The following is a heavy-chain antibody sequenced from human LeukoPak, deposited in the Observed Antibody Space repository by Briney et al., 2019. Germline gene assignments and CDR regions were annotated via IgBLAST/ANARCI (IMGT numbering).Heavy chain of an antibody. CDR3: ARPADHYYYGMDV. Sequence: GGSLRLSCAASGFTFSSYEMNWVRQAPGKGLEWVSYISSSGSTIYYADSVKGRFTISRDNAKNSLSLQMNSLRAEDTAVHYCARPADHYYYGMDVWGQGTTVTVSS. J-gene: IGHJ6*02. CDR1: GFTFSSYE. CDR2: ISSSGSTI. V-gene: IGHV3-48*03.